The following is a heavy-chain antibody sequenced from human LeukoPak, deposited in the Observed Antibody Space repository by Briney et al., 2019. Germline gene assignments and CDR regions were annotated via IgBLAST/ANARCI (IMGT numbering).Heavy chain of an antibody. V-gene: IGHV3-30-3*01. CDR1: GFTFSSYA. CDR3: ARGSGGSQALY. J-gene: IGHJ4*02. D-gene: IGHD1-1*01. Sequence: PGRSLRLSCAASGFTFSSYAMHWVRQAPGKGLEWVAVISYDGSNKYYADSVKGRFTISRDNSKNTLYLQMNSLRAEDTAVYYCARGSGGSQALYWGQGTLVTVSS. CDR2: ISYDGSNK.